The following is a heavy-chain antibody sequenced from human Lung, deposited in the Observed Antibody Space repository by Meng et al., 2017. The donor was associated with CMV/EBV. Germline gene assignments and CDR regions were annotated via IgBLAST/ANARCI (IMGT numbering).Heavy chain of an antibody. CDR3: VKDMYWDQSYHGMDV. J-gene: IGHJ6*02. CDR2: MYSGGST. D-gene: IGHD2-8*02. V-gene: IGHV3-66*02. CDR1: GLTVNNNF. Sequence: GGSLRLXCAASGLTVNNNFLTWVRQAPGKGLEWVSVMYSGGSTYYTDSVKGRFTLSRDKSKNTLYPQMNRLRVEDTGVYYCVKDMYWDQSYHGMDVWGQGXTVTVSS.